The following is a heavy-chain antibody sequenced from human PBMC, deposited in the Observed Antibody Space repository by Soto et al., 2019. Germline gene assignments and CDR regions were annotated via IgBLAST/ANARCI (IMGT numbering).Heavy chain of an antibody. J-gene: IGHJ4*02. V-gene: IGHV3-30*18. CDR3: AKVERGYSGYDRSPFDY. D-gene: IGHD5-12*01. CDR1: GFTFSTYG. CDR2: ISYEGSNK. Sequence: GGSLRLSCAASGFTFSTYGMYWARQAPGKGLESVALISYEGSNKYYADSVKGRFTISRDNSKNTLYLQMNSLRAEDTAVYYCAKVERGYSGYDRSPFDYWGQGTLVTVSS.